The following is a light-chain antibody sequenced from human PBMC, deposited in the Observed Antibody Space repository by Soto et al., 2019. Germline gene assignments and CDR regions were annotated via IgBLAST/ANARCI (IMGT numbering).Light chain of an antibody. CDR2: GAS. Sequence: EIVLTQSPGTLSLSPGERATLSCRASQSVNSSYLAWYQQKPGQAPRLLIYGASSSATGIPDRLSGSGSGTDFTLTISRLEPEDFAVYYCQQYDSSPRTFGQGTRVEIK. CDR1: QSVNSSY. J-gene: IGKJ1*01. CDR3: QQYDSSPRT. V-gene: IGKV3-20*01.